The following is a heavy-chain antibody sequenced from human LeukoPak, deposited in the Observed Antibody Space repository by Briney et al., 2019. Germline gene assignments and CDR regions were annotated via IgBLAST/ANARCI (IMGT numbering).Heavy chain of an antibody. CDR1: GYTFTRYY. Sequence: ASVKVSCKASGYTFTRYYMHWVRQAPGQGLEWMGMINPSGGSTSYAQKFQGRVTMTRDTSTSTVYMELSSLRSEDTAVYYCARVDTAMVTDYFDYWGQGTLVTVTS. CDR3: ARVDTAMVTDYFDY. CDR2: INPSGGST. J-gene: IGHJ4*02. D-gene: IGHD5-18*01. V-gene: IGHV1-46*03.